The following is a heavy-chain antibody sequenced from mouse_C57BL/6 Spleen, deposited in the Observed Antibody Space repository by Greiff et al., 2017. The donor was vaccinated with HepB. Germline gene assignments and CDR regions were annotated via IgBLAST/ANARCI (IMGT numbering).Heavy chain of an antibody. J-gene: IGHJ3*01. CDR1: GFTFSDYG. Sequence: EVKLVESGGGLVKPGGSLKLSCAASGFTFSDYGMHWVRQAPEKGLEWVAYISSGSSTIYYADTVKGRFTISRDNAKNTLFLQMTSLRSEDTAMYYCARRWDDYDGTWFAYWGQGTLVTVSA. CDR2: ISSGSSTI. V-gene: IGHV5-17*01. D-gene: IGHD2-4*01. CDR3: ARRWDDYDGTWFAY.